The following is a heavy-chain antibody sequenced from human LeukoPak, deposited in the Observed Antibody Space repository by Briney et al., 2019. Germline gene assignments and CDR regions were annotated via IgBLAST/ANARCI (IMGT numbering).Heavy chain of an antibody. CDR1: GYTFSGYW. Sequence: GGSLRLSCAASGYTFSGYWMHWVRQAPGKGLVWVSRINSDGSSTSYADSVKGRFTISRDNAKNTLYLQMNSLRAEDTAVYYCAKEAFAVVPAAKSDYWGQGTLVTVSP. V-gene: IGHV3-74*01. J-gene: IGHJ4*02. D-gene: IGHD2-2*01. CDR2: INSDGSST. CDR3: AKEAFAVVPAAKSDY.